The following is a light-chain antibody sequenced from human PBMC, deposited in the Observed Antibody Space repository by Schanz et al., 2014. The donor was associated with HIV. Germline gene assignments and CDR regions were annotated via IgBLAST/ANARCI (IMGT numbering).Light chain of an antibody. V-gene: IGKV3-20*01. CDR1: QSVSSS. Sequence: EIVLTQSPATLSLSPGERATLSCRASQSVSSSLAWYQQKPGQAPRLLIYDASNRATGIPDRFSGSGSGTDFTLTISRLEPEDFAVYYCQQYGSSSTFGGGTKVEIK. CDR2: DAS. CDR3: QQYGSSST. J-gene: IGKJ4*01.